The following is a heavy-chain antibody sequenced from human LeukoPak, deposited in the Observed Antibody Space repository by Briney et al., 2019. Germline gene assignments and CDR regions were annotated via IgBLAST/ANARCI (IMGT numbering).Heavy chain of an antibody. J-gene: IGHJ4*02. CDR3: ARDQYYYDSSGYFH. V-gene: IGHV3-11*01. CDR1: GFTFSDYY. CDR2: ISSSGSTI. Sequence: GGSLRLSCAASGFTFSDYYMSWIRQAPGKGLEWVSYISSSGSTIYYADSVKGRFTISRDNAKNSLYLQMNSLRAEDTAVYYCARDQYYYDSSGYFHWGQGTLVTVSS. D-gene: IGHD3-22*01.